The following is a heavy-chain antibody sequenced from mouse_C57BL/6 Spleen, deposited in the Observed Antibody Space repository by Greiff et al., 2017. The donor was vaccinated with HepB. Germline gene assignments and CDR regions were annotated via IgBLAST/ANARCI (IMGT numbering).Heavy chain of an antibody. CDR1: GFTFTDYY. Sequence: EVQVVESGGGLVQPGGSLSLSCAASGFTFTDYYMSWVRQPPGKALEWLGFIRNKANGYTTEYSASVKGRFTISGDNSQSILYLQMNALRAEDSATYYCARSTTYYFDYWGQGTTLTVSS. D-gene: IGHD1-1*01. V-gene: IGHV7-3*01. CDR2: IRNKANGYTT. J-gene: IGHJ2*01. CDR3: ARSTTYYFDY.